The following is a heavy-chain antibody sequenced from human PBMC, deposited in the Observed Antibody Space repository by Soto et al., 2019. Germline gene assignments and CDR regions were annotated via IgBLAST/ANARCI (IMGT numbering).Heavy chain of an antibody. CDR2: IIPIFFTA. D-gene: IGHD5-12*01. Sequence: ASVKFSSKASGGTFSSDAISWVRQAPGQGLEWMGGIIPIFFTANYAQKFQCRDTITADESTCADYMELSSLRSEDTAVYYFARDLEGSGNSGYDSVWGQGTLVTVSS. CDR3: ARDLEGSGNSGYDSV. V-gene: IGHV1-69*01. CDR1: GGTFSSDA. J-gene: IGHJ4*02.